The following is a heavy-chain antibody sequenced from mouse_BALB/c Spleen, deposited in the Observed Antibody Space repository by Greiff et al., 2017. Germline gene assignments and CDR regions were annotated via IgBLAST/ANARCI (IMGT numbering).Heavy chain of an antibody. CDR1: GFTFNTYA. CDR2: IRSKSNNYAT. Sequence: EVQGVESGGGLVQPKGSLKLSCAASGFTFNTYAMNWVRQAPGKGLEWVARIRSKSNNYATYYADSVKDRFTISRDDSQSMLYLQMNNLKTEDTAMYYCVREGGRDYWGQGTTLTVSS. V-gene: IGHV10-1*02. CDR3: VREGGRDY. J-gene: IGHJ2*01.